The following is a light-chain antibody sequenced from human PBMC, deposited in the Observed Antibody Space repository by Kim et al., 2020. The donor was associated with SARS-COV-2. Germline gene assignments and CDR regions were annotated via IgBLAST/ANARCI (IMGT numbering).Light chain of an antibody. V-gene: IGKV1-17*01. CDR1: QYIRND. CDR3: LQHNTFPIN. Sequence: ATVGDRVTITCRASQYIRNDLGWYQQKPGRAPKRLIYGRSSLQSGVRSRFSGSGSGTEFTLTISSLQPEDFATYFCLQHNTFPINFGQGTRLEIK. CDR2: GRS. J-gene: IGKJ5*01.